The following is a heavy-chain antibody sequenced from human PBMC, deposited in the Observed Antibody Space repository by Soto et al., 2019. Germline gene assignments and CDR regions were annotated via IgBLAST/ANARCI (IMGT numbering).Heavy chain of an antibody. CDR1: GYKFKNYW. CDR2: IYPGDSDA. Sequence: GESLKISCEASGYKFKNYWIGWVRQMPGKGSEWMGFIYPGDSDARYSPSFQGQVTISVDKSINTVYLQWRSLKASDTAMYYCARQPDYNILTGYLYYFDYWGQGTLVTVSS. V-gene: IGHV5-51*01. D-gene: IGHD3-9*01. CDR3: ARQPDYNILTGYLYYFDY. J-gene: IGHJ4*02.